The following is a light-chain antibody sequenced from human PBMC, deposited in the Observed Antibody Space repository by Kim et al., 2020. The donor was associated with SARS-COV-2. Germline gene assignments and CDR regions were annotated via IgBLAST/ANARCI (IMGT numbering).Light chain of an antibody. J-gene: IGKJ5*01. CDR1: QSVINS. Sequence: SSPGERATLSCRASQSVINSLAWYQQKSGQAPRLLMYDASIRASGVPARFSGSGSGTDFTLIISSLESEDFAVYFCQQQRNWPITFGQGTRLEIK. V-gene: IGKV3-11*01. CDR2: DAS. CDR3: QQQRNWPIT.